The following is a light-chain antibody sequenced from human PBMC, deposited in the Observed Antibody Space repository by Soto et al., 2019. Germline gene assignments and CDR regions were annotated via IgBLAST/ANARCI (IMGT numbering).Light chain of an antibody. CDR1: QSLLHSNGYNY. Sequence: DIVMPQSPLSLPVTPGEPASISCRSSQSLLHSNGYNYLDWYLQKPGQSPQLLIYLGSNRASGVPDRFSGSGAGIDFTLKISRVEAEDVGVYYCMQALQTPTFGQGTKVEIK. V-gene: IGKV2-28*01. CDR3: MQALQTPT. CDR2: LGS. J-gene: IGKJ1*01.